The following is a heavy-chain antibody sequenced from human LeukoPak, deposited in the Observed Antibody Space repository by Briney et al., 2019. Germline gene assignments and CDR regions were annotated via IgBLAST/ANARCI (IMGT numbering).Heavy chain of an antibody. J-gene: IGHJ6*03. D-gene: IGHD6-13*01. Sequence: ASVKVSCKASGYTFTSCDINWVRQATGQGLEWMGWMNPNSGNTGYAQKFQGRVTMTRNTSISTAYMELSSLRSEDTAVYYCARGPPQSWQQQLVPWGYYYYYYMDVWGKGTTVTVSS. CDR2: MNPNSGNT. CDR3: ARGPPQSWQQQLVPWGYYYYYYMDV. CDR1: GYTFTSCD. V-gene: IGHV1-8*01.